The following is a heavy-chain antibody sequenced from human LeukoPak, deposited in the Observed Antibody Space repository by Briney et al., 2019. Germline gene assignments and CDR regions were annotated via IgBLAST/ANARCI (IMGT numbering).Heavy chain of an antibody. V-gene: IGHV1-2*02. CDR1: GHTFIGYY. D-gene: IGHD4-17*01. CDR2: TNPNSGGT. Sequence: ASVKVSCKASGHTFIGYYMHWMRQAPGQGLEWMGWTNPNSGGTNYAQKFQGRVTMTRDTSISTAYMELSRLRSDDTAVYYCASAGGYGDPFDYWGQGTLVTVSS. J-gene: IGHJ4*02. CDR3: ASAGGYGDPFDY.